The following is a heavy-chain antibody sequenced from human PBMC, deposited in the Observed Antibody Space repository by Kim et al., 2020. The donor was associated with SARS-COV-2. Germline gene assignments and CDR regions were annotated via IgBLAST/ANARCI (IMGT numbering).Heavy chain of an antibody. CDR3: ARGKRFLEWLLSAYYYYGMDV. J-gene: IGHJ6*02. CDR2: IIPIFGTA. CDR1: GGTFSSYA. D-gene: IGHD3-3*01. V-gene: IGHV1-69*13. Sequence: SVKVSCKASGGTFSSYAISWVRQAPGQGLEWMGGIIPIFGTANYAQKFQGRVTITADESTSTAYMELSSLRSEDTAVYYCARGKRFLEWLLSAYYYYGMDVWGQGTTVTVSS.